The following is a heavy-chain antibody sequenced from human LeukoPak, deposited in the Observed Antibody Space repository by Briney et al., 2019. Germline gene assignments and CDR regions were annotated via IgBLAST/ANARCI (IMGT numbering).Heavy chain of an antibody. CDR3: AKDVDTVMDWANDAFDV. CDR1: GFTFSSYW. D-gene: IGHD5-18*01. CDR2: IKQDGSEK. V-gene: IGHV3-7*01. J-gene: IGHJ3*01. Sequence: GGSLRLSCAASGFTFSSYWMSWVRQAPGKGLEWVANIKQDGSEKYYVDSVKGRFTISRDNAKNSLYLQMNTLRAEDTAVYYCAKDVDTVMDWANDAFDVWDQGTMVIVSS.